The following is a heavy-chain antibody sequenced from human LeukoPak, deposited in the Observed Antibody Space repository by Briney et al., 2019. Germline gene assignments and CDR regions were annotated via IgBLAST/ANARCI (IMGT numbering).Heavy chain of an antibody. V-gene: IGHV7-4-1*02. CDR3: ARDYEPLTTMIVLPLPLL. D-gene: IGHD3-22*01. CDR2: IDTNTGNP. CDR1: GYTFTSYG. Sequence: GASVKVSCKASGYTFTSYGISWVRQAPGQGLEWMGWIDTNTGNPTYAQGFTGRFVFSLDTSVSTAYLQISSLKAEDTAVYYCARDYEPLTTMIVLPLPLLWGQGTMVTVSS. J-gene: IGHJ3*01.